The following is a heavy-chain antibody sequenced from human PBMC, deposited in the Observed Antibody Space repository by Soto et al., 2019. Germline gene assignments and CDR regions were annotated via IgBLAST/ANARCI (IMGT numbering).Heavy chain of an antibody. D-gene: IGHD3-22*01. CDR1: GGSISSGGYY. CDR3: ARSVLSEVVVINWFDP. V-gene: IGHV4-31*03. CDR2: IYYSGST. Sequence: TLSLTCTVSGGSISSGGYYWIWIRQHPGKGLEWIGYIYYSGSTYYNPSLKSRVTISVDTSKNQFSLKLSSVTAADTAVYYCARSVLSEVVVINWFDPWGQGTLGTVSS. J-gene: IGHJ5*02.